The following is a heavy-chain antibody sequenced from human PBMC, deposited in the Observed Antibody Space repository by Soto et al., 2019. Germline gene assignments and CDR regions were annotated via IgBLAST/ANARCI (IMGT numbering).Heavy chain of an antibody. J-gene: IGHJ5*02. CDR2: IYHSGST. V-gene: IGHV4-4*02. CDR3: ARAEVYNWNDLFWFDP. CDR1: GGSISSSNW. Sequence: PSETLSLTCAVSGGSISSSNWWSWVRQPPGKGLEWIGEIYHSGSTNYNPSLKSRVTISVDKSKNQFSLKLSSVTAADTAVYYCARAEVYNWNDLFWFDPWGQGTLVTVSS. D-gene: IGHD1-1*01.